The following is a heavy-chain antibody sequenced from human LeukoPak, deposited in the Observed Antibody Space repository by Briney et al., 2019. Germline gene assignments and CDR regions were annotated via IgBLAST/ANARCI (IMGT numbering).Heavy chain of an antibody. Sequence: PGGALRLSCAASGFTFSSYGMSWVRQAPGKGLEWVSAISGSGGSTYYADSVKGRFTISRDNSKNTLYLQMNSLRAEDTAVYYCARPGLIYYYYYYMDVWGKGTTVTVSS. CDR2: ISGSGGST. J-gene: IGHJ6*03. CDR1: GFTFSSYG. V-gene: IGHV3-23*01. CDR3: ARPGLIYYYYYYMDV.